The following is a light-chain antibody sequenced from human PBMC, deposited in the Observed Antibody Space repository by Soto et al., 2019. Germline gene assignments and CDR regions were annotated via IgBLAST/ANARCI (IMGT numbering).Light chain of an antibody. V-gene: IGKV1-12*01. CDR2: AVS. J-gene: IGKJ4*01. Sequence: DIQMTQSPSSVSASVGDRVTITCRASQGVSGWLAWYQQRPGKAPELLIYAVSNLQSGVPSRFSGSGSGTDFPLPISSPQPEDFATYYCQQANGFPVTFGGGTRVEMK. CDR3: QQANGFPVT. CDR1: QGVSGW.